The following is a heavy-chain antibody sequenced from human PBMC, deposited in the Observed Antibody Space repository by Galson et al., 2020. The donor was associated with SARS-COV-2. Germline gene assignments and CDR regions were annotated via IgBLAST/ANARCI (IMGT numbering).Heavy chain of an antibody. D-gene: IGHD2-2*03. CDR3: AKVLVDIVVVPAAPGDYFDY. CDR1: GFTFRSYG. Sequence: GGSLRLSCAASGFTFRSYGMPWVRQAPGKGLARVAVISYNGSNKYYADPVKGRSTISRDNSKNTLYLQMNSLRAEDTAVYYCAKVLVDIVVVPAAPGDYFDYWGQGTLVTVSS. V-gene: IGHV3-30*18. CDR2: ISYNGSNK. J-gene: IGHJ4*02.